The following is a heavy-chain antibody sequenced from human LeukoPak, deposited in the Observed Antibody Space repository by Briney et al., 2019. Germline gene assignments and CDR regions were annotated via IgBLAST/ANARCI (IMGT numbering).Heavy chain of an antibody. V-gene: IGHV1-69*06. Sequence: SVKVSCKASGGTFSSYGISWVRQAPGQGLEWMGRIIPIFGTANYAQKFQGRVTITADKFTSTAYMEVSSLRSEDTAMYYCARTNYYDSSGHQGPGTYYYGMDVWGQGTTVTVSS. CDR2: IIPIFGTA. D-gene: IGHD3-22*01. J-gene: IGHJ6*02. CDR1: GGTFSSYG. CDR3: ARTNYYDSSGHQGPGTYYYGMDV.